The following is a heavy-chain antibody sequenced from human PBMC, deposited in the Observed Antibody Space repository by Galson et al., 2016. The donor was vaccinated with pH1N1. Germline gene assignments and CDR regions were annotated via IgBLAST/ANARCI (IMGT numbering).Heavy chain of an antibody. CDR1: GFSFSDYW. V-gene: IGHV3-7*01. J-gene: IGHJ4*02. CDR3: VRAIGGAASY. D-gene: IGHD6-13*01. CDR2: IKQDGSEV. Sequence: SLRLSCAASGFSFSDYWMSWVRQAPGKGLEWVANIKQDGSEVYYVDSVKGRCTISRDNAKNSVSLQMNSLRVEDTGVYYCVRAIGGAASYWGQGTLVTVSS.